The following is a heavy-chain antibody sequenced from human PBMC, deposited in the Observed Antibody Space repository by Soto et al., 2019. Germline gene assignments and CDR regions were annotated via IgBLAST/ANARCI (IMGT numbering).Heavy chain of an antibody. CDR2: INDSGST. Sequence: PSETLSLTCAVSGGSFRGYFWSWIRQSPDKGLEWIGEINDSGSTYYNPSFKSRLTISVDTSESQISLTLTSVTAADSAVYYCQGGDFWGQGTRVTVSS. CDR3: QGGDF. J-gene: IGHJ4*02. V-gene: IGHV4-34*01. D-gene: IGHD3-16*01. CDR1: GGSFRGYF.